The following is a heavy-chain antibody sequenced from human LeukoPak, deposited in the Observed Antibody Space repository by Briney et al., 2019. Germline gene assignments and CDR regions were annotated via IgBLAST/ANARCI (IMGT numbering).Heavy chain of an antibody. CDR1: GFDFSNYD. CDR3: ARIGPGTDVYNSFDY. J-gene: IGHJ4*02. CDR2: ISRGGNYI. Sequence: GGSLRLSCAASGFDFSNYDMTWARQAPGKGLEYVSSISRGGNYIYSADSVRGRFSISRNNAENSLFLQMNSLRGEDTAVYYCARIGPGTDVYNSFDYWGQGTLVAVSS. V-gene: IGHV3-21*01. D-gene: IGHD5-24*01.